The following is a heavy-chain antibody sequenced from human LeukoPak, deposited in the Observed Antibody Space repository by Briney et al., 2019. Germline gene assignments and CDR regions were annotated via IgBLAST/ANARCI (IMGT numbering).Heavy chain of an antibody. CDR1: GGSISSGSYY. V-gene: IGHV4-61*02. Sequence: PSQTLSLTCTVSGGSISSGSYYWSWIRQPAGKGLEWIGRIYTSGSTNYNPSLKSRVTISVDTSKNQFSLKLSSVTAADTAVYYCARYYDCGGDCYWEAFDIWGQGTMVTVSS. D-gene: IGHD2-21*01. J-gene: IGHJ3*02. CDR3: ARYYDCGGDCYWEAFDI. CDR2: IYTSGST.